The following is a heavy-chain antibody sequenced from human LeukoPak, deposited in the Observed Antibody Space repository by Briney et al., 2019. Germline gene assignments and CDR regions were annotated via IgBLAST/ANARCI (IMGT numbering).Heavy chain of an antibody. J-gene: IGHJ5*01. Sequence: GGSLRLSCAASGYIFSDHYMDWVRQAPGKGREWVGRSRNKTKGYTTEYAASLKGTFTISRDVSKNSLYLQMNSLNTEDPAIYYCTRGDCSGGSCYLGDSWGQGTLVTVSS. V-gene: IGHV3-72*01. D-gene: IGHD2-15*01. CDR3: TRGDCSGGSCYLGDS. CDR2: SRNKTKGYTT. CDR1: GYIFSDHY.